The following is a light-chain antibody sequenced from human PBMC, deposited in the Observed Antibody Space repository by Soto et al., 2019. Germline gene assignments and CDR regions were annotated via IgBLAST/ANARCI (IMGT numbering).Light chain of an antibody. CDR2: GAS. J-gene: IGKJ1*01. CDR3: QQYGSSPWT. V-gene: IGKV3-20*01. CDR1: QSVSRNF. Sequence: EIVLTQSPGTLSLSPGERATLSCRASQSVSRNFLAWYLQKPGQTPRLLIYGASSRATGIPDRFSGSGSGTDFTLTIRRLEPEDFAVYYCQQYGSSPWTFGQGTKVEIK.